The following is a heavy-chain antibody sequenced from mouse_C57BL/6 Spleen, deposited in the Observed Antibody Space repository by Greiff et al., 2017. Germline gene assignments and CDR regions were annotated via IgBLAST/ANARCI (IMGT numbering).Heavy chain of an antibody. CDR2: IWSGGST. Sequence: VHLVESGPGLVQPSQSLSITCTVSGFSLTSYGVHWVRQSPGKGLEWLGVIWSGGSTDYNAAFISRLSISKDNSKSQVFFKMNSLQADDTAIYYCALEGDRYFDVWGTGTTVTVSS. V-gene: IGHV2-2*01. CDR1: GFSLTSYG. CDR3: ALEGDRYFDV. J-gene: IGHJ1*03.